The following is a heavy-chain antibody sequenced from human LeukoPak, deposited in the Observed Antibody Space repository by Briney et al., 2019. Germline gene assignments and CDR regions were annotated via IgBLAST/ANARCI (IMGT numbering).Heavy chain of an antibody. D-gene: IGHD3-22*01. J-gene: IGHJ4*02. V-gene: IGHV1-46*01. Sequence: VASVKVSCKASGYTFTSYYMHWVRQAPGQGLEWMGIINPSGGSTSYAQKFQGRVTMTKDTSTDTAYMELSSLRSEDTAVYYCATWYYYDSSDYYLADYWGQGTLVTVSS. CDR3: ATWYYYDSSDYYLADY. CDR1: GYTFTSYY. CDR2: INPSGGST.